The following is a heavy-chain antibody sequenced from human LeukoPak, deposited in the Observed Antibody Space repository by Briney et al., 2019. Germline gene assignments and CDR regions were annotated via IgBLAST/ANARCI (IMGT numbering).Heavy chain of an antibody. D-gene: IGHD6-13*01. V-gene: IGHV3-30-3*01. CDR2: ISYDGSNK. Sequence: GGSLRLSCAASGFTFSSYAMHWVRQAPGKGLEWVAVISYDGSNKYYADSVKGRFTISRDNSKNTLYLQMNSLRAEDTAVYYCARDSSSWAYYFDYWGQGTLVTVSS. CDR3: ARDSSSWAYYFDY. J-gene: IGHJ4*02. CDR1: GFTFSSYA.